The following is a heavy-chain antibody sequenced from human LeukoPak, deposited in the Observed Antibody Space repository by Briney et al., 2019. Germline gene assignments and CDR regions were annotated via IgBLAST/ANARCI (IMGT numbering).Heavy chain of an antibody. D-gene: IGHD5-12*01. V-gene: IGHV3-33*03. J-gene: IGHJ4*02. Sequence: TGGSLRLSCAASGFTFSSYGMHWVRQAPGKGLEWVAVIWYDGSNKYYADSVKGRFTISRDNSKNSLYLQMNSLRTEDTALYYCAKDIRWLRLGYWGQGTLVTVSS. CDR3: AKDIRWLRLGY. CDR1: GFTFSSYG. CDR2: IWYDGSNK.